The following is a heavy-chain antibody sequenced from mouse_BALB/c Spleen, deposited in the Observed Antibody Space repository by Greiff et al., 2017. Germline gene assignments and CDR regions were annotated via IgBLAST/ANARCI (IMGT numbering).Heavy chain of an antibody. J-gene: IGHJ2*01. CDR3: ARGLPPFDY. CDR2: IYPGNVNT. Sequence: QVQLQQSGPELVKPGASVRISCKASGYTFTSYYIHWVKQRPGQGLEWIGWIYPGNVNTKYNEKFKGKATLTADKSSSTAYMQLSSLTSEDSAVYCCARGLPPFDYWGQGTTLTVSS. CDR1: GYTFTSYY. V-gene: IGHV1S56*01.